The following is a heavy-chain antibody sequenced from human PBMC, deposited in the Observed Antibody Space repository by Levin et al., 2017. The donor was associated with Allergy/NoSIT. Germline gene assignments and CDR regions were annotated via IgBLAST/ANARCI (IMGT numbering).Heavy chain of an antibody. Sequence: SETLSLTCCVSGGSVSSGTYYWSWIRRPPGKGLEWIGYINYRGVTKYNPSLKSRVTISVDTSKNEFSLKVTSVTAADTAVYYCARNRIIVSGGNDYYYGMDGWGQGTTVTVSS. CDR1: GGSVSSGTYY. V-gene: IGHV4-61*01. D-gene: IGHD5/OR15-5a*01. J-gene: IGHJ6*02. CDR3: ARNRIIVSGGNDYYYGMDG. CDR2: INYRGVT.